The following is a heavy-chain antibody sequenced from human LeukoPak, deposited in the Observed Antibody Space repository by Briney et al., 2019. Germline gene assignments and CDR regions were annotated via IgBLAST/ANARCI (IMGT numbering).Heavy chain of an antibody. CDR3: ARNDYGDYGIDY. Sequence: PGESLRLSCAASGFTFSSYSMNWVRQAPGKGLEWVSYISSASNTIYYADSVKGRFTISRDNAKNSLYLQMNSLRAEDTAIYFCARNDYGDYGIDYWGQGTLVTVSS. V-gene: IGHV3-48*01. J-gene: IGHJ4*02. D-gene: IGHD4-17*01. CDR2: ISSASNTI. CDR1: GFTFSSYS.